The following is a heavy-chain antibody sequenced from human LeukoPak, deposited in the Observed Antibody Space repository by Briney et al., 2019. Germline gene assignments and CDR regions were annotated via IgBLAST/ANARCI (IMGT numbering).Heavy chain of an antibody. CDR3: AKDPGIAAAGPPDDYFDY. D-gene: IGHD6-13*01. V-gene: IGHV3-53*01. J-gene: IGHJ4*02. CDR1: GLSVSHNY. Sequence: GGSLRLSCAASGLSVSHNYMTWVRQAPGKGLEWVSMIRSDTGTDYADSVKGRFTISRDNSKNTLYLQMNSLRAEDTAVYYCAKDPGIAAAGPPDDYFDYWGQGTLVTVSS. CDR2: IRSDTGT.